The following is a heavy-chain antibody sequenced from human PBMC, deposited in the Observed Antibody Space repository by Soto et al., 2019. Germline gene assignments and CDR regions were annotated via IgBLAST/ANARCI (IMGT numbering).Heavy chain of an antibody. CDR3: ASDPYYYASDY. CDR2: ISGGGDAI. Sequence: RQAPGKGLEWVSYISGGGDAIHYSDSVKGRFTVSRDNAKNLLYLQMNSLRAEDTAVYYCASDPYYYASDYWGRGTLVTVSS. J-gene: IGHJ4*02. D-gene: IGHD3-10*01. V-gene: IGHV3-11*01.